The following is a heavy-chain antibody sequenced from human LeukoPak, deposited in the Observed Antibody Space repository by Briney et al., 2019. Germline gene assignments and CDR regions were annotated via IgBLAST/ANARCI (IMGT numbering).Heavy chain of an antibody. Sequence: SETLSLTCTVSGGSISSYYWNWIRQPPGKGLEWIGYIYYSGSASYNPSLKSRVTISVDTSKNQLSLKLSSVTAADTAVYYCARGTGALNFDYWGQGTLVTVSS. J-gene: IGHJ4*02. CDR2: IYYSGSA. CDR1: GGSISSYY. CDR3: ARGTGALNFDY. D-gene: IGHD7-27*01. V-gene: IGHV4-59*01.